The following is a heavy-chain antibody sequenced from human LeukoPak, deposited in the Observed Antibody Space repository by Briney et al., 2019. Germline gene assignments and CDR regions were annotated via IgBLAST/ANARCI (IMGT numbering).Heavy chain of an antibody. CDR2: IYNSGIT. Sequence: SETLSLTRTVSGGSISRYYWNWVRQPPGKGLEWIGNIYNSGITDYNPSLKSRVTISLDTSKSQIYLRLTSVTAADTAVYYCAGDKGPFWYFDLWGRGTLVTVSS. J-gene: IGHJ2*01. CDR3: AGDKGPFWYFDL. CDR1: GGSISRYY. V-gene: IGHV4-59*01.